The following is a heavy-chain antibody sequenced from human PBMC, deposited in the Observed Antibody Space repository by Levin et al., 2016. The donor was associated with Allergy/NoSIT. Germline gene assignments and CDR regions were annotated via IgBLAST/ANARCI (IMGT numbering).Heavy chain of an antibody. Sequence: WIRQPPGKGLEWIGYIYYSVSTNYNPSLKSRVTMPVDTSKNQFSLKLSSVTAAGTAMYYCARHGGVGCSSQLPAFDIWGQGTMVTVSS. CDR2: IYYSVST. V-gene: IGHV4-59*08. CDR3: ARHGGVGCSSQLPAFDI. D-gene: IGHD2-2*01. J-gene: IGHJ3*02.